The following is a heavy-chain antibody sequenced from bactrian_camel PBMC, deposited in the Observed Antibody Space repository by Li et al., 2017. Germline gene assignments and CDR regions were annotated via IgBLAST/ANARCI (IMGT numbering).Heavy chain of an antibody. D-gene: IGHD5*01. CDR1: DNTYSGEC. CDR3: AAGRCYGASWLGQPD. Sequence: HVQLVESGGGSVQAGGSLRLSCAASDNTYSGECMGWFRQAPGKEREGIAMIAMSSGDAYYDDSVKDRFTISRDGAKNTAFLEMNSLKAEDTAMYYCAAGRCYGASWLGQPDWGEGTQVTV. V-gene: IGHV3-3*01. CDR2: IAMSSGDA. J-gene: IGHJ4*01.